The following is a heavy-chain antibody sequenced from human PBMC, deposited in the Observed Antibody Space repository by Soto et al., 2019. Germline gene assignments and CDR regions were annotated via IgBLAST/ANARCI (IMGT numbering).Heavy chain of an antibody. Sequence: SETLSLTCTVSGGSITNYYWSWIRQPPGKGLEWIGYIYYSGTTNYNPSLKSRVTISVDTSKNQFSLKLSSVTAGDTAVYYCARVSSSWCFDYWGQGTLVPVSS. CDR3: ARVSSSWCFDY. J-gene: IGHJ4*02. V-gene: IGHV4-59*08. CDR2: IYYSGTT. D-gene: IGHD6-13*01. CDR1: GGSITNYY.